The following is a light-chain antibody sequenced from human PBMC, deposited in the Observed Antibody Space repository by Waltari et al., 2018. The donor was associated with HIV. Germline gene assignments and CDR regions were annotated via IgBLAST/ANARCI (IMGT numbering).Light chain of an antibody. CDR2: GNN. V-gene: IGLV1-44*01. J-gene: IGLJ3*02. Sequence: QSVLTQPPSTSGTPGQRVTISCSGSSSNIGSNTVNWYQHLPGTAPKLLIYGNNQRPAGVPDGCSGSKSGNSASLAISGLQSEDEADYYCAAWDDSLNGLWVFGGGTKLTVL. CDR3: AAWDDSLNGLWV. CDR1: SSNIGSNT.